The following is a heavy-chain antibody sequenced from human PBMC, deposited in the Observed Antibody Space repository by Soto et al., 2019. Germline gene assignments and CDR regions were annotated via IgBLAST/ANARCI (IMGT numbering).Heavy chain of an antibody. CDR3: ARGYGDYFDY. CDR2: INHSGST. J-gene: IGHJ4*02. V-gene: IGHV4-34*01. CDR1: GGSFSGYY. D-gene: IGHD4-17*01. Sequence: SETLSLTCAVYGGSFSGYYWSWIRQPPGKGLEWIGEINHSGSTNYNPSLKSRVTISVDTSKNQFSLKLSSVTSADTAVYYCARGYGDYFDYWGQGTLVTVSS.